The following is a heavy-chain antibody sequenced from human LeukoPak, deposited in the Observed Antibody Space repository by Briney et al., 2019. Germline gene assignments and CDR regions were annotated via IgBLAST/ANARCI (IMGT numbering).Heavy chain of an antibody. Sequence: GGSLRLSCTASGFTFGDYAMSWVRQAPGQGLEWVANIKQDGSEKYYVDSVKGRFTISRDNAKNSLYLQMNSLRAEDTAVHYCARGGGGSYYYDSSGYCYFDYWGQGTLVTVSS. V-gene: IGHV3-7*01. CDR3: ARGGGGSYYYDSSGYCYFDY. CDR1: GFTFGDYA. CDR2: IKQDGSEK. D-gene: IGHD3-22*01. J-gene: IGHJ4*02.